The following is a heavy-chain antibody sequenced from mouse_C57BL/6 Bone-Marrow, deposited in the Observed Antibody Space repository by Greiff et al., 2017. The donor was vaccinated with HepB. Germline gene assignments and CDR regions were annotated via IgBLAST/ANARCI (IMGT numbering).Heavy chain of an antibody. V-gene: IGHV1-82*01. J-gene: IGHJ2*01. Sequence: QVHVKQSGPELVKPGASVKISCKASGYAFSSSWMNWVKQRPGKGLEWVGRIYPGDGDTNYNGKFKGKATLTADKSSSTAYMQLSSLTSEDSAVYFCASRVTTVVSYFDYWGQGITLTVSS. CDR1: GYAFSSSW. D-gene: IGHD1-1*01. CDR3: ASRVTTVVSYFDY. CDR2: IYPGDGDT.